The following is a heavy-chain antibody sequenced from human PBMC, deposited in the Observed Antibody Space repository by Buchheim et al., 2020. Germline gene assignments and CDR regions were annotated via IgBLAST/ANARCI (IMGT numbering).Heavy chain of an antibody. Sequence: QVQLVESGGGVVQPGRSLRLSCAASGFTFSSYGMHWVRQAPGKGLEWVAVISYDGSNKYYADSVKGRFTISRDNSKKTLYLQMNSLRAEDTAVYYCAKDRVRLLEWLPYYYYYYGMDVWGQGTT. CDR2: ISYDGSNK. CDR1: GFTFSSYG. D-gene: IGHD3-3*01. V-gene: IGHV3-30*18. CDR3: AKDRVRLLEWLPYYYYYYGMDV. J-gene: IGHJ6*02.